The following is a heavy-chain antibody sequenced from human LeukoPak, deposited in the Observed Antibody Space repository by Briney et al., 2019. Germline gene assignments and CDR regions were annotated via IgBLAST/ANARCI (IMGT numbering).Heavy chain of an antibody. CDR1: GFTFRTSA. V-gene: IGHV3-30*04. Sequence: PGGSLRLSCAASGFTFRTSAMHWVRQAPGKGLEWVALISSDGSFKFYADSVKGRFSISRDNSKNTVYLQINTLRTDDAAIYYCAKPYPTLTTSAVLDNWGQGTLVTVSS. D-gene: IGHD1-1*01. CDR2: ISSDGSFK. CDR3: AKPYPTLTTSAVLDN. J-gene: IGHJ4*02.